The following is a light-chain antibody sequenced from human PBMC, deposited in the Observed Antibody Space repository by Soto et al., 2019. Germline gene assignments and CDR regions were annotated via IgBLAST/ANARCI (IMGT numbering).Light chain of an antibody. Sequence: EIELTQSPATLSLSPGESATLSCRASQSVSSSHLAWYQQKPGQAPRLLIYGASSRATGIPDRFSGSGSGTDFTLTISRLVPEDFAVYYCQQYGSSPRTFGQGTKVEIK. J-gene: IGKJ1*01. CDR2: GAS. V-gene: IGKV3-20*01. CDR1: QSVSSSH. CDR3: QQYGSSPRT.